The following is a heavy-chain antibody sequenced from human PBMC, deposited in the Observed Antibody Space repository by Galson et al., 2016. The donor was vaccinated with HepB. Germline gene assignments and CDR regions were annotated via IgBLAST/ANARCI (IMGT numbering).Heavy chain of an antibody. Sequence: PALVKPTQTLTLTCTFSGFSLTTAGVGVGWIRQSPEKALEWLALVYWDDDKRYSPSLRSRLTIIRDASKNQVVLTMSNVDPVDTGTYYWARRGGNCFPACGFDFWGQGIQVTVPS. V-gene: IGHV2-5*02. CDR3: ARRGGNCFPACGFDF. J-gene: IGHJ4*02. D-gene: IGHD2-21*01. CDR1: GFSLTTAGVG. CDR2: VYWDDDK.